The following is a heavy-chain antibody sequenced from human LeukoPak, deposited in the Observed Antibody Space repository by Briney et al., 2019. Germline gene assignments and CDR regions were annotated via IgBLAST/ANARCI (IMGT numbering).Heavy chain of an antibody. Sequence: PSETLSLTCAVYGGSFSGYYWSWIRQPPGKGLEWIGEINHSGSTNYNPSLKSRVTISVDTSKNQFSLKLSSVTAADTAVYYCAREVISAAGPKGADYWGQGTLVTVSS. J-gene: IGHJ4*02. CDR1: GGSFSGYY. CDR2: INHSGST. CDR3: AREVISAAGPKGADY. D-gene: IGHD6-13*01. V-gene: IGHV4-34*01.